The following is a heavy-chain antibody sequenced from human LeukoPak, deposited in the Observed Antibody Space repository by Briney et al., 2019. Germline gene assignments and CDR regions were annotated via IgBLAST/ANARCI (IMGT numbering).Heavy chain of an antibody. CDR2: ITGGGSGI. D-gene: IGHD3-9*01. CDR1: GFTFSNYW. V-gene: IGHV3-23*01. J-gene: IGHJ4*02. Sequence: GGSLRLSCAASGFTFSNYWLNWVRQAPGKGLEWVSAITGGGSGIYYADSMKSRFTISRDNSKNTLYLQINSLRAEDTAVYYCAKWGDYDVLTGYYVSDYWGQGTLVTVSS. CDR3: AKWGDYDVLTGYYVSDY.